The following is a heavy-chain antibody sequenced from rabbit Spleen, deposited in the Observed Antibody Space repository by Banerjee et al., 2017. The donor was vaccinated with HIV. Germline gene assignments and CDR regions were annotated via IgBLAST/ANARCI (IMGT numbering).Heavy chain of an antibody. CDR1: GVSFSANSY. CDR2: IYAGSSGFT. Sequence: QSLEESGGDLVKPGASLTLTCTASGVSFSANSYICWVRQAPGKGLEWIACIYAGSSGFTYFASWAKGRFTISKTSSTTVTLQMTSLTAADTATYFCARSYNDVSAYFALWGPGTLVTVS. CDR3: ARSYNDVSAYFAL. V-gene: IGHV1S40*01. J-gene: IGHJ4*01. D-gene: IGHD1-1*01.